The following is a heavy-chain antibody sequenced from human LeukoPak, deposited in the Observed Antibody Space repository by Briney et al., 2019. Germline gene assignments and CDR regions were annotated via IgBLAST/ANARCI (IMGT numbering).Heavy chain of an antibody. Sequence: SETLSLTCAVSGGSISSGGYSWSWIRQPPGKGLEWIGYIYHSGSTYYNPSLKSRVTISVDRSKNQFSLKLSSVTAADTAVYYCARNIAARLDGMDVWGQGTTVTVSS. D-gene: IGHD6-6*01. V-gene: IGHV4-30-2*01. J-gene: IGHJ6*02. CDR1: GGSISSGGYS. CDR2: IYHSGST. CDR3: ARNIAARLDGMDV.